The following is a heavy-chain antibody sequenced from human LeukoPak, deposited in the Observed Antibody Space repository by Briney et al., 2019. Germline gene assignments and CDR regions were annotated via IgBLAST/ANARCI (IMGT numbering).Heavy chain of an antibody. D-gene: IGHD3-22*01. Sequence: PGGSLRLSCAASGFTFSTFAMIWVRQPPGKGLEWVSSIFPSGGEIHYADSVRGRFTISRDNSKSTLSLQMNSLRAEDTAVYYCAKCSYDSSPHFDYWGQGTLVTVSS. V-gene: IGHV3-23*01. CDR3: AKCSYDSSPHFDY. CDR1: GFTFSTFA. J-gene: IGHJ4*02. CDR2: IFPSGGEI.